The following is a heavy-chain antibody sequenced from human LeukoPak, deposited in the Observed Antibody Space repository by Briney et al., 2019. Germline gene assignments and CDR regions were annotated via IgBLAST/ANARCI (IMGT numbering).Heavy chain of an antibody. D-gene: IGHD5-18*01. CDR1: GFTFDYYW. J-gene: IGHJ4*02. V-gene: IGHV3-53*01. CDR3: ASIGDSTDKIPSDY. Sequence: GGSLRLSCAASGFTFDYYWMTWVRQAPGKGLEWVSVIYSGGSTYYADSVKGRFTISRDNSKNTLYLQMNSLRAEDTAVYYCASIGDSTDKIPSDYWGQGTLVTVSS. CDR2: IYSGGST.